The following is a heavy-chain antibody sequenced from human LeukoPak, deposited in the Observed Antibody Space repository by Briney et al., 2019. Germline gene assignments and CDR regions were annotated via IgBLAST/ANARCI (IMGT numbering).Heavy chain of an antibody. J-gene: IGHJ4*02. D-gene: IGHD6-13*01. CDR1: GGSFSGYY. CDR2: INHSGST. Sequence: PSETLSLTCAVYGGSFSGYYWSWIRQPPGKGLEWIGEINHSGSTNYNPSLKSRVTISVDTSKNQFSLNLSSVTAADTAVYYCASGRSGSWWDYWGQGTLVTVSS. CDR3: ASGRSGSWWDY. V-gene: IGHV4-34*01.